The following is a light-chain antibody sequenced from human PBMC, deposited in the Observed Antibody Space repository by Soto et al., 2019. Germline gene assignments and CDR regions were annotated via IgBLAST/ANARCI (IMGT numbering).Light chain of an antibody. Sequence: DLHMTQSPSTPLASVGYRVNIRFRASQSISSYLNWYQQTQGKAPKLLIYAASSLQSGVPSRFSGSGSGTDFTLTISSLQPEDFATYYCQQSYSNRFTFGPGTKVDIK. V-gene: IGKV1-39*01. J-gene: IGKJ3*01. CDR3: QQSYSNRFT. CDR1: QSISSY. CDR2: AAS.